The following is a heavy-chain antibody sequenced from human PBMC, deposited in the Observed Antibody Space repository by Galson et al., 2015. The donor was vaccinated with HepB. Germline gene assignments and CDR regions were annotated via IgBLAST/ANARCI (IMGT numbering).Heavy chain of an antibody. V-gene: IGHV3-30*03. CDR2: ISYDGSNK. J-gene: IGHJ6*02. D-gene: IGHD4-23*01. CDR1: GFTFSSYG. Sequence: SLRLSCAASGFTFSSYGMHWVRQAPGKGLEWVAVISYDGSNKYYADSVKGRFTISRDNSKNTLYLQMNSLRAEDTAVYYCARDVLAPNSPGGNGPTLDVWGQGTTVTVSS. CDR3: ARDVLAPNSPGGNGPTLDV.